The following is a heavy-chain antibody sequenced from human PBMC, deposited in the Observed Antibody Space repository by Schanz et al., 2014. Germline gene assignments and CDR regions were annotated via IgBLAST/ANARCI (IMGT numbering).Heavy chain of an antibody. D-gene: IGHD2-15*01. Sequence: VQLLQSGGALVQPGGSLRLSCSASGFTFSTYAMSWARQTPGKGLEWVSSITTGGTTYYRDSVKGRFIVSRDNSKNTLYLEMNRLRVDDTAVYYCSKDKQGSRSDDSWGQGTLVTVSS. CDR1: GFTFSTYA. J-gene: IGHJ5*01. V-gene: IGHV3-23*01. CDR3: SKDKQGSRSDDS. CDR2: ITTGGTT.